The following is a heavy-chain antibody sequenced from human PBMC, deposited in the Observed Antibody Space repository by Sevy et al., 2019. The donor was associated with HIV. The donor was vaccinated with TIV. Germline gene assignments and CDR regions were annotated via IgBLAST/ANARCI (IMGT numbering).Heavy chain of an antibody. CDR1: GGSFSSYG. Sequence: ASVKVSCKASGGSFSSYGINWVRQAPGQGPEWMVVIIPIFGTANYAQKFQGRVTITADESTNTACMELSSLRSEDTAVYYCKIERGRLSGGERGNWFDPWGQGTLVTVSS. CDR3: KIERGRLSGGERGNWFDP. CDR2: IIPIFGTA. V-gene: IGHV1-69*13. D-gene: IGHD2-15*01. J-gene: IGHJ5*02.